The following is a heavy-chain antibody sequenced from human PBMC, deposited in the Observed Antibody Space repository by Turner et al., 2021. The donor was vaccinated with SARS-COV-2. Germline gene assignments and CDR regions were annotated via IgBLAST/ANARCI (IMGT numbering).Heavy chain of an antibody. CDR2: LYTSGST. Sequence: QVQLQESGPGLVKPSETLSLTCTVSGGSISSYSWSWFRQPAGKGLEWIGRLYTSGSTHYNPSLKSRVTMSVDTSKTQCSLELSSVTAADTAVYYCARESWGAAAGQAGGGDYYGMDVWGQGTTVTVSS. V-gene: IGHV4-4*07. CDR3: ARESWGAAAGQAGGGDYYGMDV. J-gene: IGHJ6*02. D-gene: IGHD6-13*01. CDR1: GGSISSYS.